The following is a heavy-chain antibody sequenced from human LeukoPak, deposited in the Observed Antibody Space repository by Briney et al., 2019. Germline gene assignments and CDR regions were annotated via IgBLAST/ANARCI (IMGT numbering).Heavy chain of an antibody. D-gene: IGHD2-15*01. CDR3: ASVCSGGSCYSGYYFDY. V-gene: IGHV1-2*06. CDR1: GYTFTAYY. Sequence: GASVKVSCKASGYTFTAYYMHWVRQAPGQGLEWMGRINPNSGGTNYAQKFQGRVTMTRDTSISTAYMELSRLRSDDTAVYYCASVCSGGSCYSGYYFDYWGQGTLVTVSS. J-gene: IGHJ4*02. CDR2: INPNSGGT.